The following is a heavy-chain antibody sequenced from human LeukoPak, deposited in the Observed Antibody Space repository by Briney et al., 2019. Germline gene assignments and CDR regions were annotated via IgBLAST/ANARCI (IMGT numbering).Heavy chain of an antibody. CDR3: ARDHGVRGVTSGLAINDY. CDR2: IIPILGIA. V-gene: IGHV1-69*04. CDR1: GGTFSSYA. D-gene: IGHD3-10*01. Sequence: SVEVSCKASGGTFSSYAISWVRQAPGQGLEWMGRIIPILGIANYAQKFQGRVTITADKSTSTAYMELSSLRSEDTAVYYCARDHGVRGVTSGLAINDYWGQGTLVTVSS. J-gene: IGHJ4*02.